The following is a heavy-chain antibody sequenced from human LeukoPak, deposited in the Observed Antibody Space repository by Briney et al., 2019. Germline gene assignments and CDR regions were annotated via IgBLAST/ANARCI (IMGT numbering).Heavy chain of an antibody. CDR2: IKEDGNEK. J-gene: IGHJ4*02. D-gene: IGHD5-12*01. Sequence: GGSLRLSCATSGFTFSNYWMSWVRQAPGKGLEWVANIKEDGNEKYYMDSVKGRFTISRDHTKNSLFLQMNSLRADDTAVYYCAKYRLIWLPAPVFDYWGQGTLVTVSS. V-gene: IGHV3-7*01. CDR1: GFTFSNYW. CDR3: AKYRLIWLPAPVFDY.